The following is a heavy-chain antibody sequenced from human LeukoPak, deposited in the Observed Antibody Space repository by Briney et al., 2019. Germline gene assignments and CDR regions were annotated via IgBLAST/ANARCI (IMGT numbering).Heavy chain of an antibody. J-gene: IGHJ4*02. V-gene: IGHV3-7*04. CDR3: ARDATYSEGATYYDRLDY. CDR2: VNRDGTTK. Sequence: GGSLRLSCAASGFTFSSYWMTWVRQAPGKGLEWVANVNRDGTTKNYVDSVQGRFTISRDNAQSSLYLQMSSLRAEDTAVYFCARDATYSEGATYYDRLDYWGQGAQVTVSS. CDR1: GFTFSSYW. D-gene: IGHD3-22*01.